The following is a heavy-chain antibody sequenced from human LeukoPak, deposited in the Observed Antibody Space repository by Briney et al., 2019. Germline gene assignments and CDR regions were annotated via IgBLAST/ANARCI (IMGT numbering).Heavy chain of an antibody. CDR1: GYTFTSYD. V-gene: IGHV1-8*03. D-gene: IGHD2-2*02. CDR3: ARELGYCSSTSCYNYYYYMDV. Sequence: ASVKVSCKASGYTFTSYDINWVRQATGQGLEWMGWMNPNSGNTGYAQKFQGRVTITRSTSISTAYMELSSLRSEDTAVYYCARELGYCSSTSCYNYYYYMDVWGKGTTVTVSS. CDR2: MNPNSGNT. J-gene: IGHJ6*03.